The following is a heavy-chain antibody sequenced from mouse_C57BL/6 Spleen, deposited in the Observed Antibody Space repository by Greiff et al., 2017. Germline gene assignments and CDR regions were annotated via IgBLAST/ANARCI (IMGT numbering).Heavy chain of an antibody. Sequence: QVHVKQPGAELVMPGASVKLSCKASGYTFTSYWMHWVKQRPGQGLEWIGEIDPSDSYTNYNQKFKGKSTLTVDKSSSTAYMQLSCLTSEDSAVYYCARSLGGYFDYWGQGTTLTVSS. CDR1: GYTFTSYW. V-gene: IGHV1-69*01. CDR3: ARSLGGYFDY. CDR2: IDPSDSYT. J-gene: IGHJ2*01.